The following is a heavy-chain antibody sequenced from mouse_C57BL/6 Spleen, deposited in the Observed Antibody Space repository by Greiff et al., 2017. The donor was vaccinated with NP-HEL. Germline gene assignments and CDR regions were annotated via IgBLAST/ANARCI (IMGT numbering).Heavy chain of an antibody. J-gene: IGHJ4*01. V-gene: IGHV2-6*01. D-gene: IGHD2-2*01. CDR2: IWGVGST. Sequence: VQLQQSGPGLVAPSQSLSITCTVSGFSLTSYGVDWVRQSPGKGLEWLGVIWGVGSTNYNSALKSRLSISKDNSKSQVFLKMNSLQTDDTAMYYCARVYGYDGNYYAMDYWGQGTSVTVSS. CDR1: GFSLTSYG. CDR3: ARVYGYDGNYYAMDY.